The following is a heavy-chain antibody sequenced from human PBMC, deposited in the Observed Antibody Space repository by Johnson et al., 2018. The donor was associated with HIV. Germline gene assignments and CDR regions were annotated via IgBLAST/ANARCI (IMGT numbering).Heavy chain of an antibody. Sequence: VQLVESGGGLVQPGGSLRLSCAASGFTFSTYEMNWVRQVPGKGLEWVSYIGSSGSTVYYADSVKGRFTISRDNAKNSLFLQMNSLRVEDTALYYCARDAVIRSGWY. CDR2: IGSSGSTV. CDR1: GFTFSTYE. CDR3: ARDAVIRSGWY. D-gene: IGHD6-19*01. V-gene: IGHV3-48*03. J-gene: IGHJ2*01.